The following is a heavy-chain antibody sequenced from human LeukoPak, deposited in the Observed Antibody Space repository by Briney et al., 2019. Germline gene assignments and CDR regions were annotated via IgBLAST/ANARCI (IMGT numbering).Heavy chain of an antibody. CDR2: IDSDGRST. CDR3: ARDGMRGDAYDI. D-gene: IGHD1-26*01. V-gene: IGHV3-74*01. J-gene: IGHJ3*02. CDR1: GFTFSSYW. Sequence: GGSLRLSCAASGFTFSSYWMHWVRQAPGNGLVWVSRIDSDGRSTNYADSVKGRFTISRDNAQNTVYLQMNSLSAEDTAVYYCARDGMRGDAYDIWGQGTMVTVSS.